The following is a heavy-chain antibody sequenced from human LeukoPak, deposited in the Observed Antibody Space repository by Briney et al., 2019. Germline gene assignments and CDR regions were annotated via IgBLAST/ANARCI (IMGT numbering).Heavy chain of an antibody. Sequence: GGSLRLSCAASGFTFSSYAMSWVRQAPGKGLEWVSSNSDSGGSTSNADSVKGRFTISRDNSKNTLYLQMNSLRAEDTAVYYCVKGGYSGYEYAFDIWGQGTMVTVSS. CDR2: NSDSGGST. D-gene: IGHD5-12*01. CDR3: VKGGYSGYEYAFDI. J-gene: IGHJ3*02. CDR1: GFTFSSYA. V-gene: IGHV3-23*01.